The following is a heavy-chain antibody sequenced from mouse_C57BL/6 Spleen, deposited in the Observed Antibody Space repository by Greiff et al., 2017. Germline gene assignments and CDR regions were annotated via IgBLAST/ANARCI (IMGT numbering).Heavy chain of an antibody. D-gene: IGHD2-1*01. J-gene: IGHJ3*01. CDR2: ISYDGSN. CDR1: GYSITSGYY. CDR3: ARGDGNWGFAY. Sequence: VQLKESGPGLVKPSQSLSLTCSVTGYSITSGYYWNWIRQFPGNKLEWMGYISYDGSNNYNPSLKNRISITRDTSKNQFFLKLNSVTTEDTATYYCARGDGNWGFAYWGQGTLVTVSA. V-gene: IGHV3-6*01.